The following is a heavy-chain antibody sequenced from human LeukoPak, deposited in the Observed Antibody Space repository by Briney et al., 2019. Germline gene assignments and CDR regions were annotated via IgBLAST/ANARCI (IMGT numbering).Heavy chain of an antibody. Sequence: GASVNVSCKASGGTFSSYALIWVRQAPGQGLERMGGIIPIFGTANYAQKFQGRVTITADKSTSTAYMELSSLRSEDTAVYYCGLGLGYEYPWGQGTLVTVSS. CDR1: GGTFSSYA. V-gene: IGHV1-69*06. J-gene: IGHJ5*02. CDR2: IIPIFGTA. D-gene: IGHD3-16*01. CDR3: GLGLGYEYP.